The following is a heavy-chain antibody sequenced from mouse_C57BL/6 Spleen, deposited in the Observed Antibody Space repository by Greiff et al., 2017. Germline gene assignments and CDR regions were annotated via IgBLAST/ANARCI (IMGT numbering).Heavy chain of an antibody. D-gene: IGHD1-1*01. J-gene: IGHJ4*01. CDR3: ASYYYGRGAMDY. Sequence: VHVKQSGAELVRPGTSVKVSCKASGYAFTNYLIEWVKQRPGQGLEWIGVINPGSGGTNYNEKFKGKATLTADKTSSTAYMQLSSLTSEDSAVYFCASYYYGRGAMDYWGQGTSVTVSS. CDR2: INPGSGGT. CDR1: GYAFTNYL. V-gene: IGHV1-54*01.